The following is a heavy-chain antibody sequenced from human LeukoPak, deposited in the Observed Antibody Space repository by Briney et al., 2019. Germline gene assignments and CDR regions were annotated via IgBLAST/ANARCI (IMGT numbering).Heavy chain of an antibody. CDR3: VRGVGVSRFNYLDS. V-gene: IGHV3-33*01. CDR2: IWYDASNK. Sequence: PRGCLRLSCAASGFTFSSFGMHWVRQAPGKGLEWVAVIWYDASNKYYADSVKGRFTISRDNSKNTLYLQMNSLRDDDTAVYYCVRGVGVSRFNYLDSWGQGTLVIVSS. D-gene: IGHD6-13*01. CDR1: GFTFSSFG. J-gene: IGHJ4*02.